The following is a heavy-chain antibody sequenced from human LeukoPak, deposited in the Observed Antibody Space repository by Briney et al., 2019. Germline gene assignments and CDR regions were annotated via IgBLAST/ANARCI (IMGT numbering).Heavy chain of an antibody. Sequence: GGSLRLSCAASGFTFSSYGMHWVRQAPAKGLEWVAVISYDGNSKYYADSVKGRFTISRDNSKNTLYLQMNSLRAEDTAVYYCAKGGGYSYGTAFCDIWGQGAMVTVSS. CDR1: GFTFSSYG. J-gene: IGHJ3*02. V-gene: IGHV3-30*18. CDR2: ISYDGNSK. D-gene: IGHD5-18*01. CDR3: AKGGGYSYGTAFCDI.